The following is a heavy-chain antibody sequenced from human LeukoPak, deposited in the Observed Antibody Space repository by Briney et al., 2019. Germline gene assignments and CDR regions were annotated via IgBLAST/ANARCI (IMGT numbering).Heavy chain of an antibody. V-gene: IGHV4-34*01. CDR3: ARWSSTSLKLPYYYYYMDV. D-gene: IGHD2-2*01. J-gene: IGHJ6*03. Sequence: NPSETLSLTCAVYGGSFSGYYWSWIRQPPGKGLEWIGEINRSGSTNYNPSLKSRVTISVDTSKNQFSLKLSSVTAADTAVYYCARWSSTSLKLPYYYYYMDVWGKGTTVTVSS. CDR1: GGSFSGYY. CDR2: INRSGST.